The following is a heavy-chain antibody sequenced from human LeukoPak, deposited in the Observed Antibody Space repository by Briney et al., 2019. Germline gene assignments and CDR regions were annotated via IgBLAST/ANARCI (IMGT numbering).Heavy chain of an antibody. V-gene: IGHV1-69*04. Sequence: SVKVSCKASGGTFSSYAISWVRQAPGQGLEWMGRIILILGIANYAQKFQGRVTITADKSTSTAYMELSSLRSEDTAVYYCARVRRDGYNLPSDYSDYWGQGTLVTVSS. CDR3: ARVRRDGYNLPSDYSDY. CDR1: GGTFSSYA. CDR2: IILILGIA. J-gene: IGHJ4*02. D-gene: IGHD5-24*01.